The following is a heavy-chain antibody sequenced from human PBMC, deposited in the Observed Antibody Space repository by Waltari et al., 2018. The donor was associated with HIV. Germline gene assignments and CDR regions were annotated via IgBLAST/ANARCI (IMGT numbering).Heavy chain of an antibody. V-gene: IGHV4-39*01. J-gene: IGHJ4*02. Sequence: QLQLQESGPGLVKPSETLSLTCTVSGGSISSSSYYWGWIRQPPGKGLEWIGSIYYSGSTYYNPSLKSRVTISVDTSKNQFSLKLSSVTAADTAVYYCARGTATSDYFDYWGQGTLVTVSS. CDR1: GGSISSSSYY. CDR3: ARGTATSDYFDY. CDR2: IYYSGST.